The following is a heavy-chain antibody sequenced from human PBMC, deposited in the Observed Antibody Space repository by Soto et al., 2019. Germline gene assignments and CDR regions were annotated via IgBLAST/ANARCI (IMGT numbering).Heavy chain of an antibody. V-gene: IGHV1-2*02. Sequence: QVQLVQSGAEVKKPGASVKVSCTTYGYTFSDYFLHWVRQAPGQGPEWMGFINPKRGGTEYAQKFQGRVTMTRDTSSSTVYMDLSGLTSDDTAIHYCARDSGIPGRYWYFGLWGRGTLVTVSS. D-gene: IGHD2-21*01. CDR3: ARDSGIPGRYWYFGL. CDR1: GYTFSDYF. J-gene: IGHJ2*01. CDR2: INPKRGGT.